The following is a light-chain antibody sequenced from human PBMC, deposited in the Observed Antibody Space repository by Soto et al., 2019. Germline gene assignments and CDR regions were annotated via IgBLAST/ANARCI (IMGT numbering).Light chain of an antibody. V-gene: IGLV2-14*03. CDR1: SSDVGGYNY. CDR2: DVS. CDR3: TSLSSTSTYV. J-gene: IGLJ1*01. Sequence: QSALTQPASVSGSPGQSIAVSCTGTSSDVGGYNYVSWYQHHPGKAPKLMIYDVSNRPSGVSNRFSGSKSGNTASLTISGLQADDVADSYSTSLSSTSTYVFGTGTKVTDL.